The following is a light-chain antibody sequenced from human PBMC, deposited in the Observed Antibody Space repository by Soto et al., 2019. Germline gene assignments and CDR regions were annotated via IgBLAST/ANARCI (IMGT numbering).Light chain of an antibody. V-gene: IGLV2-14*01. Sequence: QSVLTQPTSVSASPGQSITISCTGTSSDVGGYNYVSWYQQHPGKAPKLMIYDVSNRPSGVSNRFSGSKSGNTASLTISGLRAEDEADYYCSSYTSSSTLYVFGTGTKVTVL. CDR2: DVS. CDR3: SSYTSSSTLYV. CDR1: SSDVGGYNY. J-gene: IGLJ1*01.